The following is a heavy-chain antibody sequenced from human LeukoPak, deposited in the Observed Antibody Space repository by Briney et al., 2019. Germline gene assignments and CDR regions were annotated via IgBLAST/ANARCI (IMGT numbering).Heavy chain of an antibody. V-gene: IGHV3-11*01. CDR2: ISSSGSTI. J-gene: IGHJ3*02. CDR3: ASDFAAAGDDAFDI. D-gene: IGHD6-13*01. Sequence: GGSLRLSCAASGFTFSDYYMSWIRQAPGKGLEWVSYISSSGSTIYYADSVKGRFTISRDNAKNSLYLQMNSLRAEDTAVYYCASDFAAAGDDAFDIWGQGTMVTVSS. CDR1: GFTFSDYY.